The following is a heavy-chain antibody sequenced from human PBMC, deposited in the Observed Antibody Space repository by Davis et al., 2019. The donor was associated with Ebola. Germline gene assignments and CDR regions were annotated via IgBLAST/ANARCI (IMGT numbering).Heavy chain of an antibody. CDR2: IYYSGST. Sequence: SETLSLTCTVSGGSISNYYWSWIRQPPGKGLEWIGYIYYSGSTNYNPSLKSRVTISVDTSKNQFSLKLSSVTAADTAVYYCARGNYGDLMDYWGQGTLVTVSS. V-gene: IGHV4-59*01. CDR1: GGSISNYY. D-gene: IGHD4-17*01. J-gene: IGHJ4*02. CDR3: ARGNYGDLMDY.